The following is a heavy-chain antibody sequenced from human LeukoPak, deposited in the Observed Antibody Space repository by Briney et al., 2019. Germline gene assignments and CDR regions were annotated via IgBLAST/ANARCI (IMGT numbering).Heavy chain of an antibody. Sequence: ASVKVSCKASGYTFTSYGISWVRQAPGQGLEWMGWISVYNGNTNYAQKLQGRVTMTTDTSTSTAYMELRSLRSDDTAVYYCARVRGTGYSSGWYLIDYWGQGTLVTVSS. CDR3: ARVRGTGYSSGWYLIDY. CDR2: ISVYNGNT. D-gene: IGHD6-19*01. J-gene: IGHJ4*02. V-gene: IGHV1-18*01. CDR1: GYTFTSYG.